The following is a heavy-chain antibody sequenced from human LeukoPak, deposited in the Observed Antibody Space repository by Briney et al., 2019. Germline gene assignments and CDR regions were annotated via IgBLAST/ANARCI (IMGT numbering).Heavy chain of an antibody. D-gene: IGHD2-8*01. CDR3: ARNGPIDY. J-gene: IGHJ4*02. V-gene: IGHV3-74*01. CDR1: GFTFSSYW. Sequence: GGSLRLSCGASGFTFSSYWMHWVRQAPGKGLVWVSRINDDGSRTNYADSVKGRFSISRDNARNTLYLQMNSLRAEDTAVYYCARNGPIDYWGQGTLVTVSS. CDR2: INDDGSRT.